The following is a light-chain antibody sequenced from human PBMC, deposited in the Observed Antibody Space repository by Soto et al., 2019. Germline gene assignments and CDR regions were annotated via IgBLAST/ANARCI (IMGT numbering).Light chain of an antibody. CDR1: QSVSSSY. CDR3: QQYGSSPMYT. J-gene: IGKJ2*01. CDR2: GSS. V-gene: IGKV3-20*01. Sequence: VLTQFPDTLSLSPGERATLSCRASQSVSSSYLAWYQQKPGQAPRLLIYGSSSRAPGIPDRFSGSGSGTDFTLTISRLEPEDFAVYYCQQYGSSPMYTFGQRTKVDIK.